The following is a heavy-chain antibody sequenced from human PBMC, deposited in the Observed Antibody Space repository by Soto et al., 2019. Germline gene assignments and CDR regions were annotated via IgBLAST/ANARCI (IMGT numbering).Heavy chain of an antibody. CDR1: GYSFTSYW. CDR2: IYPGDSDT. J-gene: IGHJ6*02. Sequence: GESLKISCKGSGYSFTSYWIGWVRQIPGKGLEWMGIIYPGDSDTRYSPSFQGQDTISADKSISTAYLQWSSLKASDTATYYCARHYCSSTSCYPVYYYYYGMDVWGQGTTVTVS. D-gene: IGHD2-2*01. V-gene: IGHV5-51*01. CDR3: ARHYCSSTSCYPVYYYYYGMDV.